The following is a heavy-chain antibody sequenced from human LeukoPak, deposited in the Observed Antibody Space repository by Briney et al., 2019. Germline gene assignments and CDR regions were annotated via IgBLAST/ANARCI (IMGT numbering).Heavy chain of an antibody. Sequence: SETLSLTCAVYGGSFSGYYWSWIRQPPGKGLEWIGEINHSGSTNYNPSLKSRVTISVDTSKNQFSLKLSSVTAADTAVYYCARVGGYSYGYDYYYYMDVWGQGTLVTVSS. CDR1: GGSFSGYY. J-gene: IGHJ6*03. D-gene: IGHD5-18*01. CDR2: INHSGST. CDR3: ARVGGYSYGYDYYYYMDV. V-gene: IGHV4-34*01.